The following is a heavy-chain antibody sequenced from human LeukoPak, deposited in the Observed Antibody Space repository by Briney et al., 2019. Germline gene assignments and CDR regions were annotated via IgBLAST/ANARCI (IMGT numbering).Heavy chain of an antibody. D-gene: IGHD6-13*01. CDR3: AKPIGSSWYGGTDY. J-gene: IGHJ4*02. Sequence: GGSLRLSCAASGFTFSSYGMYWVRQAPGKGLEWVAFIRYDGSNKSYADSVKGRLTVARDNSKNTLYLQMNRLRAEDTAVYYCAKPIGSSWYGGTDYWGQGTLVTVSS. CDR2: IRYDGSNK. V-gene: IGHV3-30*02. CDR1: GFTFSSYG.